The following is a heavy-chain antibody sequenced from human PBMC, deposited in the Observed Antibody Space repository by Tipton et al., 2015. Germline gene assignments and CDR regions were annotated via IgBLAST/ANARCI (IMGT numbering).Heavy chain of an antibody. D-gene: IGHD3-22*01. V-gene: IGHV4-39*07. Sequence: TLSHTCTVSGGSISGTTYYWGWIRRPPGKGLEWIGSIYYSGSTYYYPSLKSRVTISVDTSKNQFSLKPSSVTAADTAVYYCARGPTYSDYDSSGYHSRMFYFDYWGQGTLVTVSS. CDR1: GGSISGTTYY. CDR2: IYYSGST. CDR3: ARGPTYSDYDSSGYHSRMFYFDY. J-gene: IGHJ4*02.